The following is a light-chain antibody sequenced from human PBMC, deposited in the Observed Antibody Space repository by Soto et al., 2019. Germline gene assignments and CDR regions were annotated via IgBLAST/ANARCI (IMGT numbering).Light chain of an antibody. CDR1: TSDVGSHNF. CDR2: EVT. Sequence: QSALTQPASVSGSPGQSITISCTGTTSDVGSHNFVSWYQQLPGKAPKLLIYEVTHRPSGTSNRFSGSKSGNTASLTISGLQAEDEADYYCSSFTNSILVFGGGTQLTVL. J-gene: IGLJ3*02. V-gene: IGLV2-14*01. CDR3: SSFTNSILV.